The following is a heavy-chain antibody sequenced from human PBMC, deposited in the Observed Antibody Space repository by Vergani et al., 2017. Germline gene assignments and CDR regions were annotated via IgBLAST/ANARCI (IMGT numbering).Heavy chain of an antibody. CDR2: IYSGGST. CDR1: GFTVSSNY. J-gene: IGHJ4*02. D-gene: IGHD5-12*01. CDR3: ARDELHSGYEVSAY. V-gene: IGHV3-53*01. Sequence: EVQLVESGGGLIQPGGSLRLSCAASGFTVSSNYMSWVRQAPGKGLEWVAVIYSGGSTYYADSVKGRCTISRDNYKNTLYLQMNSLRAEDTAVYYCARDELHSGYEVSAYWGQGTLVTVSS.